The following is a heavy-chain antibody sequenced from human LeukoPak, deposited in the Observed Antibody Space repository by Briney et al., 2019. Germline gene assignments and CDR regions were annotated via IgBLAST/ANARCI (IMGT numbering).Heavy chain of an antibody. Sequence: RPQRLSCIASGVTFDEYSVSWVRQAPGKGLERVGLIRPTSHGSTTDFDASVKGRFSISIDDSKTVAYLQINSLETEDTAVYYCSSRRFGDFVAGYYWGQGTLVTVSS. CDR3: SSRRFGDFVAGYY. D-gene: IGHD3-3*01. CDR2: IRPTSHGSTT. CDR1: GVTFDEYS. J-gene: IGHJ4*02. V-gene: IGHV3-49*04.